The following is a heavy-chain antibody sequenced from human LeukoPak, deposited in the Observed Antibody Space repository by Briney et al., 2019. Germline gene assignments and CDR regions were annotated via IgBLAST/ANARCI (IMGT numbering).Heavy chain of an antibody. J-gene: IGHJ4*02. CDR1: GGSVSSGIYY. V-gene: IGHV4-61*01. CDR3: ARELVVVPAAMSIYYFDY. CDR2: IYYSGST. D-gene: IGHD2-2*01. Sequence: PSETLSLTGTVSGGSVSSGIYYWSWIRQPPGKGLEWNGYIYYSGSTNYNPSLKSRVTISVDTSKNQFSLKLSSVTAADTAVYYCARELVVVPAAMSIYYFDYWGQGTLVTVSS.